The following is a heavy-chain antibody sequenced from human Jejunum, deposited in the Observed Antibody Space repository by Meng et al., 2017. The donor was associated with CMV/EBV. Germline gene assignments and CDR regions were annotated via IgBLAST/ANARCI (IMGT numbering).Heavy chain of an antibody. J-gene: IGHJ4*02. CDR1: AFPLNSYG. CDR2: LWYDGNRK. V-gene: IGHV3-33*01. Sequence: AFPLNSYGIHGVRQFPGKGLDWVAVLWYDGNRKYFADSVQGRFSISRDDSKNTVYLQMNSLRAEDTAVYYCARDNDGSSHYSQFDYWGQGTLVTVSS. D-gene: IGHD3-22*01. CDR3: ARDNDGSSHYSQFDY.